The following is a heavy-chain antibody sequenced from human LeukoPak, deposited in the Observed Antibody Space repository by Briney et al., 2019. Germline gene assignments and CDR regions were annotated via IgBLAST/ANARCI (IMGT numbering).Heavy chain of an antibody. CDR3: VRGDSFGPYGMDV. CDR1: GFPFSSYA. Sequence: PGGSLRLSCSASGFPFSSYAMHWVRQAPGKGLEYVSAISDSGGSTYYADSVKGRFTISRDNSKNTLYLQMSSLRAEDTAVYFCVRGDSFGPYGMDVRGQGTTVTVSS. J-gene: IGHJ6*02. V-gene: IGHV3-64D*09. CDR2: ISDSGGST. D-gene: IGHD2-15*01.